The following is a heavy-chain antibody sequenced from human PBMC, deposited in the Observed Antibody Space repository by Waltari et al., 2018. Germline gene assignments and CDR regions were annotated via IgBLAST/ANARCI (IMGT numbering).Heavy chain of an antibody. CDR2: ISYDGSNK. CDR3: ARTYESGSYYYYMDV. J-gene: IGHJ6*03. V-gene: IGHV3-30*04. CDR1: AFTFRGYT. Sequence: QVQLVESGGGVDQPGTSLRLSCAASAFTFRGYTMHWVRQAPGKGLVWVAVISYDGSNKYYADSVKGRFTVSRDNSKNTLDLQMDSLRPEDTALYYCARTYESGSYYYYMDVWGRGTTVAISS. D-gene: IGHD3-3*01.